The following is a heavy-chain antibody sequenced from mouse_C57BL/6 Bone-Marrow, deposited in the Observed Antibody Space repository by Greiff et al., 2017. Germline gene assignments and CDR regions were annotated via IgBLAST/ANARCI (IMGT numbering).Heavy chain of an antibody. CDR1: GFNIKDDY. V-gene: IGHV14-4*01. CDR2: IDPENGDT. D-gene: IGHD2-4*01. CDR3: TKGLRPFYWYLDV. J-gene: IGHJ1*03. Sequence: VQLQQSGAELVRPGASVKLSCTASGFNIKDDYMHWVKQRPEQGLEWIGWIDPENGDTEYASKFQGKATITADTSSNTAYLQLRSLTSEDTAVYNCTKGLRPFYWYLDVWGTGTTVTVSS.